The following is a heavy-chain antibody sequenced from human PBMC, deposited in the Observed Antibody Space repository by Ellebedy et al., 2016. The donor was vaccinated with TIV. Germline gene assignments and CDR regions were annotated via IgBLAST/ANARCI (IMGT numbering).Heavy chain of an antibody. J-gene: IGHJ4*02. CDR1: GYTFINYY. D-gene: IGHD3/OR15-3a*01. CDR3: ARGDLRS. CDR2: INPSTATT. V-gene: IGHV1-46*01. Sequence: ASVKVSXXASGYTFINYYIHWVRQAPGQGLEWMGMINPSTATTKYAQNFQGRITMTRDTSTNTVFMDLGSLRSEDTAVYYCARGDLRSWGQGTLVAVSS.